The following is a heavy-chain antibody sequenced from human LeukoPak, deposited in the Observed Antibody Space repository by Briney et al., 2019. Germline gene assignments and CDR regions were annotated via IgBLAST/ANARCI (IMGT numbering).Heavy chain of an antibody. CDR2: INSDGSST. J-gene: IGHJ4*02. D-gene: IGHD3-3*01. CDR3: ARGHDFWGGYWDY. V-gene: IGHV3-74*01. CDR1: GFTFSSYW. Sequence: GGSLRLSCAASGFTFSSYWMHWVRQAPGKGLVWVSRINSDGSSTSYADSVKGRFAISRDNAKNTLYLQMNSLRAEDTAVYYCARGHDFWGGYWDYWGQGTLVTVSS.